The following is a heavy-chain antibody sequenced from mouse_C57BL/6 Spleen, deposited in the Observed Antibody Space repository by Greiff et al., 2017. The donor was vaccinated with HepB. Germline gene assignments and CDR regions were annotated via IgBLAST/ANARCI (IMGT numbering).Heavy chain of an antibody. Sequence: QVQLQQPGAELVKPGASVKLSCKASGYTFTSYWMHWVKQRPGQGLEWIGMIHPNSGSTNYNEKFKSKATVTVDKSSSTAYMQLSSLTSEASAIYCCTRYGSGTDFDYWGQGTTLTVSS. V-gene: IGHV1-64*01. J-gene: IGHJ2*01. CDR2: IHPNSGST. D-gene: IGHD3-2*02. CDR3: TRYGSGTDFDY. CDR1: GYTFTSYW.